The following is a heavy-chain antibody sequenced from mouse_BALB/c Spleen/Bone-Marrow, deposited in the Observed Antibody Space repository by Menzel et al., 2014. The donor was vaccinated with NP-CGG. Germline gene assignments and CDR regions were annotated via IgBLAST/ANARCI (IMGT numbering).Heavy chain of an antibody. CDR2: INPYNDGT. CDR3: APGDFAY. V-gene: IGHV1-14*01. J-gene: IGHJ3*01. Sequence: LVESGPELAKPGASVKMSCKASGYTFTSYVMHWVKQKPGQGLGWIGYINPYNDGTKYNEKFKGKATLTSDKSSSTAYMELSSLTSEDSAVYYCAPGDFAYWGQGTLVTVSA. CDR1: GYTFTSYV.